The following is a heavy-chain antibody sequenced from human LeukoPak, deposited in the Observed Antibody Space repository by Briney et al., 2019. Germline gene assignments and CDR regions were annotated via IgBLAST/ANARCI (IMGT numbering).Heavy chain of an antibody. CDR2: IIGSAVNT. Sequence: GGSLRLSCAASGFTFSSYGMSWVRQAPGKGLEWVSTIIGSAVNTYYADSVKGRFTISRDDSKNTVYVQMNSLRAEDTAVYSCAKYTSGTSYRGLDQWGQGTLVTVSS. J-gene: IGHJ4*02. CDR3: AKYTSGTSYRGLDQ. V-gene: IGHV3-23*01. CDR1: GFTFSSYG. D-gene: IGHD3-10*01.